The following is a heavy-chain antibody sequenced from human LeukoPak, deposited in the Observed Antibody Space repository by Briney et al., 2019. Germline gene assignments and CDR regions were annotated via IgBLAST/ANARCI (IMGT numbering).Heavy chain of an antibody. CDR3: AKQQQLVRVGYYYYYMDV. J-gene: IGHJ6*03. CDR2: ISWNSGSI. CDR1: GFTFDDYA. Sequence: PGGSLRLSCAASGFTFDDYAMHWVRQAPGKGLEWVSGISWNSGSIGYADSVKGRFTISRDNSKNSLYLQMNSLRTEDTALYYCAKQQQLVRVGYYYYYMDVWGKGTTVTVSS. D-gene: IGHD6-13*01. V-gene: IGHV3-9*01.